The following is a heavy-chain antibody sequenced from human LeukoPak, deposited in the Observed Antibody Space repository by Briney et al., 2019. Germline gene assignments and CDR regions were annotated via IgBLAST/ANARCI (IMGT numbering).Heavy chain of an antibody. Sequence: SVKVSCKASGGTFSSYTISWVRQAPGQGLEWMGRIIPILGIANYAQMFQGRVTITADKSTSTAYMELSSLRSEDTAVYYCARDRSGWLPLWFGEFVDAFDIWGQGTMVTVSS. D-gene: IGHD3-10*01. CDR1: GGTFSSYT. CDR3: ARDRSGWLPLWFGEFVDAFDI. V-gene: IGHV1-69*04. CDR2: IIPILGIA. J-gene: IGHJ3*02.